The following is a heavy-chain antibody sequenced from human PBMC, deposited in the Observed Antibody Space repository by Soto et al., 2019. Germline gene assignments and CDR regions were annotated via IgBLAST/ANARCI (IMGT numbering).Heavy chain of an antibody. Sequence: TSETLSLTCTVSGGSISSSSYYWGWIRQPPGKGLEWIGSIYYSGNTYYNPSLKSRVTISVDTSKNQFSLRLSSVTAADTAVYYCARALQPVIITLGYWGQGTLVTVSS. CDR1: GGSISSSSYY. V-gene: IGHV4-39*01. D-gene: IGHD3-22*01. J-gene: IGHJ4*02. CDR2: IYYSGNT. CDR3: ARALQPVIITLGY.